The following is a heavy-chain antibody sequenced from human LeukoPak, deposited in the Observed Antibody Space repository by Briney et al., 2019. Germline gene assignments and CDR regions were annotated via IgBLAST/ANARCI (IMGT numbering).Heavy chain of an antibody. D-gene: IGHD2-15*01. CDR1: GFAFSSLA. V-gene: IGHV3-30-3*01. CDR3: AREGVVAATPFDY. J-gene: IGHJ4*02. CDR2: ISYDGNNQ. Sequence: GTSLRLSCAVSGFAFSSLAMHWVRQAPGKGLEWVAFISYDGNNQYYADSVKGRFTISRDNSKNTLYLQMNNLRAEDTAVYYCAREGVVAATPFDYWGQGTLVSVSS.